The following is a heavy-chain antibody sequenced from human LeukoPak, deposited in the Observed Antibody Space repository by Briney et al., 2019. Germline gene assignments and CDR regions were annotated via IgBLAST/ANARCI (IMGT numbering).Heavy chain of an antibody. CDR2: ISSSGSTI. CDR3: ASLRLLEQRIPH. Sequence: AGGSLRLSCAASGFTFSDYYMSWIRQAPGKGLEWVSYISSSGSTIYYADSVKGRFTISRDNAKNSLYLQMNSLRAEDTAVYYCASLRLLEQRIPHWGQGTLVTVSS. V-gene: IGHV3-11*04. CDR1: GFTFSDYY. J-gene: IGHJ4*02. D-gene: IGHD1/OR15-1a*01.